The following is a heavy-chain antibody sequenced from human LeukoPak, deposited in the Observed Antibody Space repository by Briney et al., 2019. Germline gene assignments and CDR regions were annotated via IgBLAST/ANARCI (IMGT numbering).Heavy chain of an antibody. CDR2: LNQGGNGK. Sequence: GGSLRLSCAASGFTFSNYWMSWLRQAPGQGLEWVANLNQGGNGKYYIDSVKGRFTTSRDNAKNSLYLQMNSLRAEDTAVYYCARDLPLGSSSGFDYWGQGSLVTVSS. CDR3: ARDLPLGSSSGFDY. J-gene: IGHJ4*02. CDR1: GFTFSNYW. V-gene: IGHV3-7*01. D-gene: IGHD6-6*01.